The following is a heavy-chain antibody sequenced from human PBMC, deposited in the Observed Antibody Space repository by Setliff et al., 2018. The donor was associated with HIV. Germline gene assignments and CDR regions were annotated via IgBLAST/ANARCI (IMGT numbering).Heavy chain of an antibody. CDR3: ARPSAGGGYNYWYFDL. D-gene: IGHD5-12*01. CDR2: IYYSGST. J-gene: IGHJ2*01. CDR1: GGSMSSYY. V-gene: IGHV4-59*01. Sequence: SETLSLTWTVSGGSMSSYYWGWIRQPPGRVLEWVGYIYYSGSTNYNPSLKSRVSKSVDTSKTQFSLKLSSVTAADTAMYYCARPSAGGGYNYWYFDLWGRGTLVTVTS.